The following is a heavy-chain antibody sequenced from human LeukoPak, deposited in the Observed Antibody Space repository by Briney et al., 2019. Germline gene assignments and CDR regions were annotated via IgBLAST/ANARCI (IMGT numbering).Heavy chain of an antibody. CDR3: VRGKGSGTYYGFDY. V-gene: IGHV5-51*01. D-gene: IGHD3-10*01. Sequence: GGSLEIPCETSWCPFTQFWVGLVLQTPGQSLEWGGMIYPADSDTSYSPSFQGPVTMSVDKSISIVYLHWSSLKASDTAIYYCVRGKGSGTYYGFDYWGQGTVVSVVS. CDR2: IYPADSDT. CDR1: WCPFTQFW. J-gene: IGHJ4*02.